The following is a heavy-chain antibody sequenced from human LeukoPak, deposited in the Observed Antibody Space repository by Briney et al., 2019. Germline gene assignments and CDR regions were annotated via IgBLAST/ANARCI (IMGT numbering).Heavy chain of an antibody. J-gene: IGHJ4*02. Sequence: SETLSLTCTVSGGSISSYYWSWIRQPPGKGLEWIGYIYYSGSTNYNPSLKSRVTLSVDTSKNQFSLKLSSVAAADTAVYYCARGRPGIAAAGTFDYWGQGTLVTVSS. V-gene: IGHV4-59*12. CDR2: IYYSGST. D-gene: IGHD6-13*01. CDR1: GGSISSYY. CDR3: ARGRPGIAAAGTFDY.